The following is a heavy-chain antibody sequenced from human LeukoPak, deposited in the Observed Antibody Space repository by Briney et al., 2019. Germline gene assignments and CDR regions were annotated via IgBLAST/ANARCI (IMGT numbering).Heavy chain of an antibody. CDR2: IKHDGSAK. Sequence: GGSLRLSCVASGLTFSAYWMSWVRQAPGKGLEWVASIKHDGSAKYYVDSVKGRFTISRDNARNSMYLQMNSLRAEDTAVYYCSISGSYTSDSDYWGQGTLATVSS. CDR1: GLTFSAYW. V-gene: IGHV3-7*02. D-gene: IGHD3-10*01. J-gene: IGHJ4*02. CDR3: SISGSYTSDSDY.